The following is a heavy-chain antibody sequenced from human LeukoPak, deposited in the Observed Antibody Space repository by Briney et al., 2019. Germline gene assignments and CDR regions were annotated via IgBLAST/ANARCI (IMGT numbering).Heavy chain of an antibody. CDR1: GFTFSSYA. J-gene: IGHJ6*03. CDR2: ISGSGGST. V-gene: IGHV3-23*01. Sequence: PGGSLRLSCAASGFTFSSYAMSWVRQAPGKGLEWVSAISGSGGSTYYADSVKGRFTISRDNSKNTLYLQMNSLRAEDTAVYYCARDGGYDLYYYYMEVWGKGTTVTVSS. D-gene: IGHD3-3*01. CDR3: ARDGGYDLYYYYMEV.